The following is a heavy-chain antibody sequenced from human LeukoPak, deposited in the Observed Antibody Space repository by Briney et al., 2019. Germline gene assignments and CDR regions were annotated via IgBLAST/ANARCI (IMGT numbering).Heavy chain of an antibody. V-gene: IGHV3-21*01. CDR3: ARAYDFWSGYYSGRWFDP. J-gene: IGHJ5*02. Sequence: GGSLRLSCAASGFTFSSYSMNWVRQAPGKGLEWVSSISSSSSYIYYADSVKGRFTISRDNAKNSLYLQMNSLRAEDTAVYYCARAYDFWSGYYSGRWFDPWGQGTLVTVSS. CDR2: ISSSSSYI. CDR1: GFTFSSYS. D-gene: IGHD3-3*01.